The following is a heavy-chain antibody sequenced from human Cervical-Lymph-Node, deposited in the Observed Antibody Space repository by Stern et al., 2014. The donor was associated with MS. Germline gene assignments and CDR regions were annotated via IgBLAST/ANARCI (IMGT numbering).Heavy chain of an antibody. D-gene: IGHD3-16*01. CDR3: ARDWGSGWFDP. CDR1: GGSISSGGYS. Sequence: QLQLQESGPGLVKPSQTLSLTCTVSGGSISSGGYSWSWIRQPPGKGLEWIGYIYYSGSTYYNPSLKSRVTISVDTSKNQFSLKLSSVTAADTAVYYCARDWGSGWFDPWGQGTLVTVSS. V-gene: IGHV4-31*03. CDR2: IYYSGST. J-gene: IGHJ5*02.